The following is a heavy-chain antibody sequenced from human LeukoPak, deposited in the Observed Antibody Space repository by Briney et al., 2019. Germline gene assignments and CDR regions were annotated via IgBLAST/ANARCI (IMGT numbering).Heavy chain of an antibody. D-gene: IGHD3-10*01. CDR1: GDSLSISY. CDR3: ARALVRGVVGPQFDP. Sequence: SETLSLNYTVSGDSLSISYWSWLRQSPGKGLEWIGYLHHNGGTNDNPSLKSRATISVDTSQNKFFLRMGSVTAADTAVYYCARALVRGVVGPQFDPWGQGILVTVSS. J-gene: IGHJ5*02. CDR2: LHHNGGT. V-gene: IGHV4-59*08.